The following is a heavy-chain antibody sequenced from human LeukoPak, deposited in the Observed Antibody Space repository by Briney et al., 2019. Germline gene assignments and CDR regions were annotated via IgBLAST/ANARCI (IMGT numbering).Heavy chain of an antibody. V-gene: IGHV3-13*01. CDR1: GFTLSNYD. CDR2: IDIAGDT. D-gene: IGHD4-17*01. J-gene: IGHJ2*01. Sequence: GGSLRLSCAASGFTLSNYDMHWVRQATGEGLEWVSGIDIAGDTYYPGSVRGRFTISRENAENSLYLQMNSLRAGDTGVYYCARTTVTSGPYWYFDLWGRGTLVAVS. CDR3: ARTTVTSGPYWYFDL.